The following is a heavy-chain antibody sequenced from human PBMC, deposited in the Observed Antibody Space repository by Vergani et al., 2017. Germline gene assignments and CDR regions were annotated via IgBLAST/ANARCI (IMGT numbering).Heavy chain of an antibody. J-gene: IGHJ4*02. CDR2: ISSSSSYI. V-gene: IGHV3-21*01. CDR3: ARLLVQWLVPDFDY. Sequence: EVQLVESGGGLVKPGGSLRLSCAASGFTFSSYSMNWVRQAPGKGLEWVASISSSSSYIYYADSVKGRLTISRDNAKNSLYLQMNSLRAEDTAVYYCARLLVQWLVPDFDYWGQGTLVTVSS. CDR1: GFTFSSYS. D-gene: IGHD6-19*01.